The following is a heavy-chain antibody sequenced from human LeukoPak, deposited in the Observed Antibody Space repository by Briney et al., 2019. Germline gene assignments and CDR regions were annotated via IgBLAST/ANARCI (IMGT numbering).Heavy chain of an antibody. CDR1: GGSISSYY. CDR3: TRHGTISSESYFDY. V-gene: IGHV4-59*08. J-gene: IGHJ4*02. Sequence: PSQTLSLTCTVPGGSISSYYWSWIRQPPGKGLEWVGYIYNSGRTNYNPSLKSRVTRFAGTSKNQVSLRLSSVTAADTAVYYCTRHGTISSESYFDYWGQGALVTVSS. CDR2: IYNSGRT. D-gene: IGHD1-14*01.